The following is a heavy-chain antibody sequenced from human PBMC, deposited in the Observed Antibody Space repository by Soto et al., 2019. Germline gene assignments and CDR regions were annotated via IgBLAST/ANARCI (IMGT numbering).Heavy chain of an antibody. V-gene: IGHV3-33*01. D-gene: IGHD6-19*01. CDR2: IWYDGSNK. CDR1: GFTFSSYG. CDR3: ARDISGIAVAGTGY. Sequence: QVQLVASGGGVVQPGRSLRLSCAASGFTFSSYGMHWVRQAPGKGLEWVAVIWYDGSNKYYADSVKGRFTISRDNSKNTLYLQMNSLRAEDTAVYYCARDISGIAVAGTGYWGQGTLVTVSS. J-gene: IGHJ4*02.